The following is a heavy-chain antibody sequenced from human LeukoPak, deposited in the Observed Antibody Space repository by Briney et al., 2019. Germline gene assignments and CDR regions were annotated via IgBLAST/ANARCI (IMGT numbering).Heavy chain of an antibody. CDR3: ARRAYCGGDCYVDH. D-gene: IGHD2-21*02. Sequence: LGESLKISCKGSGYTFASYWIGWVRQMPGKVLEWMGIIYPGDSNTRYSPSFQGQVTISADKSISTAYLQWSGLKASDTAMYYCARRAYCGGDCYVDHWGQGTLVTVSS. CDR1: GYTFASYW. J-gene: IGHJ4*02. V-gene: IGHV5-51*01. CDR2: IYPGDSNT.